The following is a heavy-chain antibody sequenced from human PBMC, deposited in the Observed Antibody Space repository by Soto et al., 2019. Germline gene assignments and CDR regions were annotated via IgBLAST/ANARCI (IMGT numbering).Heavy chain of an antibody. D-gene: IGHD2-15*01. V-gene: IGHV4-59*01. CDR2: IYYSGST. J-gene: IGHJ6*03. CDR3: GAATKSYYYYYMDV. Sequence: SETLSLTCTLSGGSISSYYWSWIRQPPGKGLEWIGYIYYSGSTNYNPSLKSRVTISVDTSKNQFSLKLSSVTAADTAVYYCGAATKSYYYYYMDVWGKGTTVTVSS. CDR1: GGSISSYY.